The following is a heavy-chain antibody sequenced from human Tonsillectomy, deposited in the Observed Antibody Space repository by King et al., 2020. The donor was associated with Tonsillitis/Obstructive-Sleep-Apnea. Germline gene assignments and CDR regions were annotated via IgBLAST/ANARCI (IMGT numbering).Heavy chain of an antibody. J-gene: IGHJ6*03. Sequence: VQLVESGGGLVQPGGSLRLSCAASGFTFSNYWMSWVRQAPGKGLEWVANIKQDGSEKYYVDSVKGRFTISRDNAKNSLYLQMNSLRAEDTAVYYCARDGPYWGSYYPGAYYYYMDVWGKGTTVTVSS. CDR2: IKQDGSEK. CDR1: GFTFSNYW. V-gene: IGHV3-7*01. D-gene: IGHD1-26*01. CDR3: ARDGPYWGSYYPGAYYYYMDV.